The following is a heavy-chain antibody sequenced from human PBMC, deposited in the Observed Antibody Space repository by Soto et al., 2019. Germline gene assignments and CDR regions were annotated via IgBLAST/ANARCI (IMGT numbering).Heavy chain of an antibody. J-gene: IGHJ6*03. CDR2: ISWNSGSI. D-gene: IGHD6-13*01. CDR1: GFTFDDYA. Sequence: EVQLVESGGGLVQPGRSLRLSCAASGFTFDDYAMHWVRQAPGKGLEWVSGISWNSGSIGYADSVKGRFTISRGNAKNSLYLQMNSLRAEDTALYYCAKDLFSSSWYGTTDYYYMDVWGKGTTVTVSS. CDR3: AKDLFSSSWYGTTDYYYMDV. V-gene: IGHV3-9*01.